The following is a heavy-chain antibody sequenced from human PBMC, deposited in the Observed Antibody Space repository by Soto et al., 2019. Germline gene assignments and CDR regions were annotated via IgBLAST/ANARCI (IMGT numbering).Heavy chain of an antibody. D-gene: IGHD4-17*01. CDR3: ARVSGDYFSFDY. J-gene: IGHJ4*02. Sequence: EVQLVESGGGVVQPGGSLRLSCAASGYTVSSNYMSWVRQAPGKGLEWVSVIYTGGTTYYADSVKGRFTNSRDNSKNTLYLQMNSLRAEDTAVYYCARVSGDYFSFDYWGQGTLVTVSS. V-gene: IGHV3-66*01. CDR1: GYTVSSNY. CDR2: IYTGGTT.